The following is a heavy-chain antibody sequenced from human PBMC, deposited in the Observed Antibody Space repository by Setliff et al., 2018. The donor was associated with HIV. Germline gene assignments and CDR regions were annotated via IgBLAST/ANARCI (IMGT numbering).Heavy chain of an antibody. V-gene: IGHV1-69*13. CDR3: ARGGDDYGPGTWTFDY. Sequence: ASVKVSCKASGGTFSNYAISWVRQAPGQGLEWMGGIIPIFGSTKYAQKFQDRVTITADESTYTADMELSSLRSDDTAVYYCARGGDDYGPGTWTFDYWGQGTLVTVSS. J-gene: IGHJ4*02. CDR2: IIPIFGST. CDR1: GGTFSNYA. D-gene: IGHD3-10*01.